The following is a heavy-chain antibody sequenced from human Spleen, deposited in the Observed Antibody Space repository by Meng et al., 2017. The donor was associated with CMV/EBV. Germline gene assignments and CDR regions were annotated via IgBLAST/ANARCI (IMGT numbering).Heavy chain of an antibody. D-gene: IGHD4-23*01. Sequence: ASVKVSCKASGYTLTGYYMHWARQAPGQGLQWMGWINPNSGGTNYAQKFQGKVTMIRDTSISTAYMELSRLRSDDTAVYYCARADYDGNWGHFDYWGQGTLVTVSS. J-gene: IGHJ4*02. V-gene: IGHV1-2*02. CDR1: GYTLTGYY. CDR2: INPNSGGT. CDR3: ARADYDGNWGHFDY.